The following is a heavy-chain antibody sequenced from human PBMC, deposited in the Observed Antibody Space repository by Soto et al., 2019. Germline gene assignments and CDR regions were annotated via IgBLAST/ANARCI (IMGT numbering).Heavy chain of an antibody. V-gene: IGHV3-7*04. CDR3: DRGNTNYNPSLKSRVAMSTDTSKRQLSLNLWSLTAADTAVYYCVRGNSGWSPYRSRLFHFYYMDV. CDR2: IKEDGSEK. Sequence: PGGSLRLSCTTSGFIFSSYWMSWVRQAPGKGLEWVANIKEDGSEKYYVGSVKGRFTITRENAKNSLYLQMNSLRAEDTAVYNSDRGNTNYNPSLKSRVAMSTDTSKRQLSLNLWSLTAADTAVYYCVRGNSGWSPYRSRLFHFYYMDVWGKGTTVTVSS. D-gene: IGHD2-21*01. CDR1: GFIFSSYW. J-gene: IGHJ6*03.